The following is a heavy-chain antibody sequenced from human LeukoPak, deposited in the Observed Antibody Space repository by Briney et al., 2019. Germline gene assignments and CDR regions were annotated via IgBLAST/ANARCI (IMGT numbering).Heavy chain of an antibody. CDR2: INGSGGST. D-gene: IGHD6-6*01. Sequence: GWSLTLSCVASGFIFSSYALNWVRQARGKGLEGVSAINGSGGSTYYVDSVKGGFTLYRDSSKNTLYLQINSLSAEGTHVYYCARWGSRIAAHDYWGQGTLVTVSS. J-gene: IGHJ4*02. V-gene: IGHV3-23*01. CDR1: GFIFSSYA. CDR3: ARWGSRIAAHDY.